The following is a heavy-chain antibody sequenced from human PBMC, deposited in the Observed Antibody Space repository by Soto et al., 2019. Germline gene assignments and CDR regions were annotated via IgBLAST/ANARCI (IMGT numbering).Heavy chain of an antibody. CDR1: GGSISSYY. CDR3: ARDVAAAGTGWFDP. CDR2: IYYSGST. Sequence: SETLSLTCTVSGGSISSYYWSWIRQPPGKGLEWIGYIYYSGSTNYNPSLKSRVTISVDTSKNQFSLKLSSVTAADTAVYYCARDVAAAGTGWFDPWGQGTLVTVSS. V-gene: IGHV4-59*01. D-gene: IGHD6-13*01. J-gene: IGHJ5*02.